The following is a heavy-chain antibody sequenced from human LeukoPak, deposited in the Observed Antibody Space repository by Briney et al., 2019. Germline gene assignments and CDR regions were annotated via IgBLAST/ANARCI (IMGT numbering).Heavy chain of an antibody. D-gene: IGHD3-16*02. J-gene: IGHJ5*02. Sequence: SVKVSCKASGYAFTSYAISWVRQAPGQGLEWMGGIIPIFGTVNYAQKFQGRVTITADESTSTAYMELSSLRSEDTAVYYCARDQMPSYVWGSYRHYNWFDPWGQGTLVTVSS. CDR1: GYAFTSYA. CDR2: IIPIFGTV. CDR3: ARDQMPSYVWGSYRHYNWFDP. V-gene: IGHV1-69*13.